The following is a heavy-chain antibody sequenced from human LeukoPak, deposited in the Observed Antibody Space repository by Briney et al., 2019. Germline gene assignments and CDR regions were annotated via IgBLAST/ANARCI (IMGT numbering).Heavy chain of an antibody. V-gene: IGHV4-34*01. CDR1: GGSFSGYY. D-gene: IGHD3-3*01. J-gene: IGHJ4*02. Sequence: SETLSLTCAVYGGSFSGYYWSWIRQPPGNGLEWIGEINHSGSTNYNPSLKSRVTISVDTSKNQFSLKLSSVTAADTAVYYCARRTDFWSGYMNDYWGQGTLVTVSS. CDR3: ARRTDFWSGYMNDY. CDR2: INHSGST.